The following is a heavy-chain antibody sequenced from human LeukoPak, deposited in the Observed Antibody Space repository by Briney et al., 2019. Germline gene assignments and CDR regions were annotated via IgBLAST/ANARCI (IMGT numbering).Heavy chain of an antibody. V-gene: IGHV3-21*01. CDR1: GFTFSSYS. J-gene: IGHJ3*02. Sequence: GGSLRLSCAASGFTFSSYSMNWVRQAPGKGLEWVSSISSSSSYIYYADSVKGRFTISRDNAKNSLYLQMNSLRAEDTAVYYCARLLGRLDAFDIWGQGTMVTVSS. D-gene: IGHD7-27*01. CDR3: ARLLGRLDAFDI. CDR2: ISSSSSYI.